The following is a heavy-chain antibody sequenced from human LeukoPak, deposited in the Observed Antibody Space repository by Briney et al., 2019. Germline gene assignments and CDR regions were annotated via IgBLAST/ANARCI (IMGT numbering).Heavy chain of an antibody. D-gene: IGHD2-2*02. CDR2: ISAYNGNT. Sequence: ASVKVSCKASGYTFTTYGISWVRQAPGQGLEWMGWISAYNGNTNYAQKLQDRVTMTTDTSTSTAYMELRSLRSDDTAVYYYASDRYCSITSCYKVYYYYMDVWGKGTTVTVSS. CDR3: ASDRYCSITSCYKVYYYYMDV. J-gene: IGHJ6*03. CDR1: GYTFTTYG. V-gene: IGHV1-18*01.